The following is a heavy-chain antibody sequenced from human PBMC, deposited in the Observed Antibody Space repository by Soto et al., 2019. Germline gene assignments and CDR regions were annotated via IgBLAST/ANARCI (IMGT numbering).Heavy chain of an antibody. CDR3: ARVENSSSQTFTDGMDV. CDR1: GFTFSSYV. V-gene: IGHV3-33*01. Sequence: PGGSLRLSCAASGFTFSSYVMHWVRQAPGKGLEWVAVIWYDGSNKYYADSVKGRFTISRDNSKNTLYLQMNSLRAEDTAVYYCARVENSSSQTFTDGMDVWGQGTTVTVSS. J-gene: IGHJ6*02. D-gene: IGHD6-13*01. CDR2: IWYDGSNK.